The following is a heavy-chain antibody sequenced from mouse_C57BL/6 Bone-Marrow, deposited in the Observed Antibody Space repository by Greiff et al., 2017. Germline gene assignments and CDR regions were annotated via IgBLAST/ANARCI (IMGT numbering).Heavy chain of an antibody. Sequence: QVQLQQPGAELVKPGASVKMSCKASGYTFTSYWITWVKQRPGQGLEWIGDIYPGSGSTNYNEKFKSKATLTVDTSSSTAYMQLSSLTSEDSAVYYCARGGYYGSSFDYWGQGTTLTVSS. CDR3: ARGGYYGSSFDY. CDR1: GYTFTSYW. D-gene: IGHD1-1*01. V-gene: IGHV1-55*01. CDR2: IYPGSGST. J-gene: IGHJ2*01.